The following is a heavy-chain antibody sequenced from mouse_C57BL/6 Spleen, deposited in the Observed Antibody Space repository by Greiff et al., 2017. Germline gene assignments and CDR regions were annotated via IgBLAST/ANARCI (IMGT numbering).Heavy chain of an antibody. D-gene: IGHD1-1*01. CDR2: IHPNSGST. V-gene: IGHV1-64*01. CDR1: GYTFTSYW. J-gene: IGHJ3*01. Sequence: QVQLQQPGAELVKPGASVKLSCKASGYTFTSYWMHWVKQRPGQGLEWIGMIHPNSGSTNYNEKFKSKATLTVDKSSSTAYMQLSSLTSEDSAVYYGARPYGSSYVGFAYWGQGTLVTVSA. CDR3: ARPYGSSYVGFAY.